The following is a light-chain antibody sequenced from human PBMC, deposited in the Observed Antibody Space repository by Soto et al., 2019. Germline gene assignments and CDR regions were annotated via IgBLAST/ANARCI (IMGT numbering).Light chain of an antibody. CDR3: SSSTSSTTPYV. CDR2: EVT. J-gene: IGLJ1*01. Sequence: QSLLTQPPSVSGSPGQSITISCTGSSSDVGAYNFVSWYQHHPGKAPKLILYEVTTRPSGVSSRFSGSKSGNTASLTISGLQADEEANYYCSSSTSSTTPYVFGTGTTVSVI. V-gene: IGLV2-14*01. CDR1: SSDVGAYNF.